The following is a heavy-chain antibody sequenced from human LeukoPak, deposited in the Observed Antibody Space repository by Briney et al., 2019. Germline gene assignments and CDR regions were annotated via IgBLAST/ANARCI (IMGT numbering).Heavy chain of an antibody. Sequence: SETLSLTCTVSGGSISGQYWSLIRQPPGKGLEWIGYIYYTGITKHNPSLKSRVTISVDTSKNQFSLRLTSVTAADTAVYYCARVSFHYHSGNYGWYFDSWGQGTLVTVSS. CDR3: ARVSFHYHSGNYGWYFDS. J-gene: IGHJ4*02. CDR1: GGSISGQY. V-gene: IGHV4-59*11. D-gene: IGHD3-10*01. CDR2: IYYTGIT.